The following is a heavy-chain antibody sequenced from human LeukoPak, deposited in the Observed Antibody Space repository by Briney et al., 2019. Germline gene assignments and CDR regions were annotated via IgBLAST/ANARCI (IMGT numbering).Heavy chain of an antibody. CDR3: ARRRGYSYGRNNYYFDY. J-gene: IGHJ4*02. Sequence: GSLRLSCAASGFTFSSYEMHWVGQAPGKELEWVSYISSSGSSRHYADSVKGRFTISRDNAKNSLYLQMNSLRVEDTAVYYCARRRGYSYGRNNYYFDYWGQGTLVTVSS. CDR2: ISSSGSSR. D-gene: IGHD5-18*01. CDR1: GFTFSSYE. V-gene: IGHV3-48*03.